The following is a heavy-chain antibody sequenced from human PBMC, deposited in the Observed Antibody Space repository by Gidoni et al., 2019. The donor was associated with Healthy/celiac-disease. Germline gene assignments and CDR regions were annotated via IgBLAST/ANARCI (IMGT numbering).Heavy chain of an antibody. V-gene: IGHV4-34*01. CDR3: VRVVRDGYLFDY. CDR2: INHSGRT. CDR1: GGSFSGYY. J-gene: IGHJ4*02. D-gene: IGHD5-12*01. Sequence: QVQLQQWGAGLLKPSETLSLTCAVDGGSFSGYYWSWIRQPPGKGLEWIGEINHSGRTNYNPSLKSRVTISVDTSQNQFSLKLSSVTAAVTAVYYCVRVVRDGYLFDYWGQGTLVTVSS.